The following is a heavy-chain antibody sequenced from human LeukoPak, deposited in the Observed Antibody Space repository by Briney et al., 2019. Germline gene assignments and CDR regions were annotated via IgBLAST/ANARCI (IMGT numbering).Heavy chain of an antibody. D-gene: IGHD6-19*01. CDR2: IHYSGST. CDR3: ARWYSSGWAFDY. J-gene: IGHJ4*02. Sequence: SEALSLTCTVSGGTISSYYWNWIRQPPGRGLEWIGYIHYSGSTKYNPSLKSRVTISVDTSKNQFSLKLSSVTAADTAVYYCARWYSSGWAFDYWGQGTLVTVSS. CDR1: GGTISSYY. V-gene: IGHV4-59*08.